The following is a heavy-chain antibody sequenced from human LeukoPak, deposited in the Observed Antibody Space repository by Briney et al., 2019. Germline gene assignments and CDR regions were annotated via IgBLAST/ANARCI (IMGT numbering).Heavy chain of an antibody. CDR2: ISAYNGNT. CDR3: ARAVSLYGGNLAAAFDI. D-gene: IGHD4-23*01. J-gene: IGHJ3*02. Sequence: ASVKVSCKASGYTFTSYGISWVRQAPGQGLEWMGWISAYNGNTNYEQKFQGRVTMTTDTSTSTAYMELRSLRSDDTALYYCARAVSLYGGNLAAAFDIWGQGTMVTVSS. CDR1: GYTFTSYG. V-gene: IGHV1-18*01.